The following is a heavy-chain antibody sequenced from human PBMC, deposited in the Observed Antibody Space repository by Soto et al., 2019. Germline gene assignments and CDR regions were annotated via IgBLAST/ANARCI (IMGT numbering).Heavy chain of an antibody. D-gene: IGHD3-3*01. CDR3: AKANQNTIFGVVTDY. CDR1: GFTFSSYA. V-gene: IGHV3-23*01. Sequence: GGSLRLSCAASGFTFSSYAMSWVRQAPGKGLEWVSAISGRGGSTYYADSVKGRFTISRDNSKNTLYLQMNSLRAEDTAVYYCAKANQNTIFGVVTDYWGQGTLVTVSS. CDR2: ISGRGGST. J-gene: IGHJ4*02.